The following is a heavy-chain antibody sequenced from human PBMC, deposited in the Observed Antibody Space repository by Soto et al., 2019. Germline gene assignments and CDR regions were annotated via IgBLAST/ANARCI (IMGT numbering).Heavy chain of an antibody. J-gene: IGHJ4*02. CDR3: ARHNYGSGSTYFDY. Sequence: SETLSLTCTVSGGSISSYYWSWIRPPPGKGLEWIGYIYYSGSTNYNPSLKSRVTISVDASKNQFSLKLNSMTAADTAVYYCARHNYGSGSTYFDYWGQGTLVTVSS. CDR1: GGSISSYY. V-gene: IGHV4-59*08. CDR2: IYYSGST. D-gene: IGHD3-10*01.